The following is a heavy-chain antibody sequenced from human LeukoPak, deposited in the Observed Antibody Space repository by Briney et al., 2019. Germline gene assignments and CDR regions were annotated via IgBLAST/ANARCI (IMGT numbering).Heavy chain of an antibody. CDR2: TSQSGSIV. Sequence: GGSLRLSCAASGFTFSNYSMNWVRQVPGKGLEWVSYTSQSGSIVYHAESVKGRFTISRDDARASLQLQMNSLRDEDTAVYYCARGSVGSVAGTGDYWGQGTLVTVSS. CDR1: GFTFSNYS. D-gene: IGHD6-19*01. CDR3: ARGSVGSVAGTGDY. J-gene: IGHJ4*02. V-gene: IGHV3-48*02.